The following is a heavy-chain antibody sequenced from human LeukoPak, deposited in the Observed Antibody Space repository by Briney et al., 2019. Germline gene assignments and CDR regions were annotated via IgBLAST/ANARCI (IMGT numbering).Heavy chain of an antibody. V-gene: IGHV3-30*18. CDR1: GFTFSSYG. Sequence: PGGSLRLSCAASGFTFSSYGMHWVRQAPGKGLEWVAVISYDGSNKYYADSVKGRFTISRDNSKNTLYLQMNSLRAEDTAVYYCAKDGDGDLGGYFDYWGQGTLVTVSS. CDR2: ISYDGSNK. J-gene: IGHJ4*02. CDR3: AKDGDGDLGGYFDY. D-gene: IGHD4-17*01.